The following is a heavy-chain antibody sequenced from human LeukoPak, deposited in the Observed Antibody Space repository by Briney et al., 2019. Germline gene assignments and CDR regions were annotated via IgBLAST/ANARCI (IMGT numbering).Heavy chain of an antibody. CDR2: ISGSGGST. CDR1: GFTISSYA. D-gene: IGHD6-6*01. Sequence: PGGSLRLSCAASGFTISSYAISWVRQAPGKGLEWVSAISGSGGSTYYADSVKGRFTISRDNAKNSLFLQMNSLIAEDTVVYYCARDSSGPWFDPWGQGTLVTVSS. CDR3: ARDSSGPWFDP. V-gene: IGHV3-23*01. J-gene: IGHJ5*02.